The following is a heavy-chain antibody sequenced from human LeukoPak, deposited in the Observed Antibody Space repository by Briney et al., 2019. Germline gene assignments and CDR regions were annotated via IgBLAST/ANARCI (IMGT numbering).Heavy chain of an antibody. CDR2: IYYSGSS. D-gene: IGHD5-24*01. V-gene: IGHV4-31*03. CDR3: ARGEMATTYYFDY. J-gene: IGHJ4*02. CDR1: GGSISSGGYY. Sequence: SEPLSLTCTVSGGSISSGGYYWSWIRQHPGKGLEWIGYIYYSGSSYYNPSLKSRVTISVDTSKNQFSLKLTSVTAADTAVYYCARGEMATTYYFDYWGQGTLVTVSS.